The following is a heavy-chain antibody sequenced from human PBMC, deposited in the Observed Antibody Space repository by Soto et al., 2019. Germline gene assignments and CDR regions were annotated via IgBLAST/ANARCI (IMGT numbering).Heavy chain of an antibody. CDR1: RYSFTTYW. CDR2: IYPGDSDP. J-gene: IGHJ6*02. V-gene: IGHV5-51*01. D-gene: IGHD2-2*02. CDR3: ARKYCITSSCYIGLDV. Sequence: GESLKISCIGSRYSFTTYWIACVRQMPGKGLEWMGIIYPGDSDPRYSPSFQGQVTISADKSISTAYLQWSSMKASDTAIYYCARKYCITSSCYIGLDVWGQGTTVTVSS.